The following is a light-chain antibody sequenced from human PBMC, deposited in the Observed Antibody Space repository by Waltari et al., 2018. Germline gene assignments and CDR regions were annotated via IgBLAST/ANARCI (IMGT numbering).Light chain of an antibody. CDR2: KAS. CDR1: QNINIW. CDR3: QQYSIYSWT. Sequence: DIQMTQSPSTLSASVGDRVTITCRASQNINIWLAWYQQKPGKAPNLPIYKASSLESGVPSRFSGGGSGTEFTLTISSLQPDDFATYYCQQYSIYSWTFGQGTKVEVK. V-gene: IGKV1-5*03. J-gene: IGKJ1*01.